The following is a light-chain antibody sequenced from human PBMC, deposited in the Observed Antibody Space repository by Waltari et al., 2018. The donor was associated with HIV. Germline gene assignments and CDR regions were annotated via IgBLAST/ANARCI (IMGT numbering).Light chain of an antibody. CDR1: SSDVGGSDH. V-gene: IGLV2-14*01. Sequence: QSALTQTASVSGSPGQSITIPCTGTSSDVGGSDHVSWYQQHPGKAPKPVIYEVYNRPSGISHRFSGSKSGNTASLTISGLQAEDEADYFCSSYTSSNTLVFGGGTKVTVL. CDR3: SSYTSSNTLV. J-gene: IGLJ2*01. CDR2: EVY.